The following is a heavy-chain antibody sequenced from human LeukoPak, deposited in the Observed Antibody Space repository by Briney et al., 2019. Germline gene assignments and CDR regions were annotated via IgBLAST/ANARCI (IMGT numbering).Heavy chain of an antibody. Sequence: PGGSLRLSCAASGFTFSSYAMSWVRQAPAKGLEWLSGIGVSCATTYYADSVKGRFTISRDNSKNTLYLQMNSLRAEDTAVYYCARDMVRGVIYYYGMDVWGKGTTVTVSS. CDR2: IGVSCATT. CDR1: GFTFSSYA. V-gene: IGHV3-23*01. CDR3: ARDMVRGVIYYYGMDV. D-gene: IGHD3-10*01. J-gene: IGHJ6*04.